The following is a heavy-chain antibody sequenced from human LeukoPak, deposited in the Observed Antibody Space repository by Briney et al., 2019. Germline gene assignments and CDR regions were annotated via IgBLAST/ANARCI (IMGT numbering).Heavy chain of an antibody. CDR3: ARRARYSGSYYVDY. D-gene: IGHD1-26*01. CDR1: GGSLSSYY. CDR2: IYYSGST. J-gene: IGHJ4*02. V-gene: IGHV4-59*01. Sequence: SETLSLTCTVSGGSLSSYYWSWIRQPPGRGLEWIGYIYYSGSTNYNPSLKSRVTISIDTSKNQFSLTLSSVTAADTAVYYCARRARYSGSYYVDYWGQGTLVTVSS.